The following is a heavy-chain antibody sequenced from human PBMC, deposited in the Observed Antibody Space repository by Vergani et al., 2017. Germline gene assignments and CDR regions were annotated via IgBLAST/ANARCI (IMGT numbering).Heavy chain of an antibody. CDR2: IIPSFGTA. CDR1: GGTFSSYA. D-gene: IGHD2-2*01. J-gene: IGHJ6*01. CDR3: ATNLVPAAPFYYYYGRDV. Sequence: QVQLVQSGAEVKKPGSSVKVSCKASGGTFSSYAISWVRQAPGQGLEWMGRIIPSFGTANYAQKFQGRVTITADESTSTAYMELSSLRSEDTAVYYCATNLVPAAPFYYYYGRDVWGRGP. V-gene: IGHV1-69*18.